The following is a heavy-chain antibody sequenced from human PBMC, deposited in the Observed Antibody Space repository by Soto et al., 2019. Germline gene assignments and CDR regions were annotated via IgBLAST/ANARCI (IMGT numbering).Heavy chain of an antibody. V-gene: IGHV1-2*02. CDR2: INPNSGGT. Sequence: ASVKVSCKASGYTFTGYYMHWVRQAPGQGLEWMGWINPNSGGTNYAQKFQGRVTMTRDTSISTAYMELSRLRSDDTAVYYCARNIPGIAAADYWGQGTLVTVSS. D-gene: IGHD6-13*01. CDR3: ARNIPGIAAADY. CDR1: GYTFTGYY. J-gene: IGHJ4*02.